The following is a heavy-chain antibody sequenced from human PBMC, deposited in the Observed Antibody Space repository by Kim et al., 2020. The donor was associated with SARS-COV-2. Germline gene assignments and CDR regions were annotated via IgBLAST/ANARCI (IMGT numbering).Heavy chain of an antibody. CDR2: IYHSGST. CDR1: GGSISSSNW. Sequence: SETLSLTCAVSGGSISSSNWWSWVRQPPGKGLEWIGEIYHSGSTNYNPSLKSRVTISVDKSKNQFSLKLNSVTAADTAVYYCARDFWGFGRGVFDIWGQGTMVTVSS. V-gene: IGHV4-4*02. J-gene: IGHJ3*02. CDR3: ARDFWGFGRGVFDI. D-gene: IGHD7-27*01.